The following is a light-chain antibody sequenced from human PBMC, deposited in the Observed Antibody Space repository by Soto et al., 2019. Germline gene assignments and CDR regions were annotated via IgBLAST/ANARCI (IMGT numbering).Light chain of an antibody. J-gene: IGLJ1*01. CDR1: SSNIGGFYY. Sequence: QSALTQPPSVSGAPGQRVTISCTGSSSNIGGFYYVPWYQQLPGTAPKLLIYANTNRPSGIPGRFSGSKSGTSASLAIPGLRAEEEADYNCQSYESSVSGYVFANGTKVTFL. CDR3: QSYESSVSGYV. V-gene: IGLV1-40*01. CDR2: ANT.